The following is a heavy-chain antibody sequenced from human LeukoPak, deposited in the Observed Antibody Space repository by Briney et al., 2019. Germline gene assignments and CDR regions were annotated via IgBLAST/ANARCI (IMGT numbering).Heavy chain of an antibody. V-gene: IGHV4-34*01. CDR3: ARGGWSGDY. Sequence: SETLSLTCAVYGGSFSGYYWSWIRQPPGKGLEWIGEINHSGSTNYNPSLKSRVTISVDTSKNQFSLKLSSVTAADTAVYYCARGGWSGDYWGRGTLVTVSS. J-gene: IGHJ4*02. D-gene: IGHD1-26*01. CDR2: INHSGST. CDR1: GGSFSGYY.